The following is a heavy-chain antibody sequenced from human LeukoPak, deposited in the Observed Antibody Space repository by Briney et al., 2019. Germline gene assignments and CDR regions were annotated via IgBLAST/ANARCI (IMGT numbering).Heavy chain of an antibody. J-gene: IGHJ4*02. CDR2: IKEDGSEK. CDR3: TREIAVAGDY. V-gene: IGHV3-7*01. Sequence: SGGSLRLSCAASGFTFSRYWMSWVRQAPGKGLEWVGKIKEDGSEKYYADSVRGRLTISRDNAKNSLYLQINSLRADDTGVYYCTREIAVAGDYWGQGTQVTVSS. D-gene: IGHD6-19*01. CDR1: GFTFSRYW.